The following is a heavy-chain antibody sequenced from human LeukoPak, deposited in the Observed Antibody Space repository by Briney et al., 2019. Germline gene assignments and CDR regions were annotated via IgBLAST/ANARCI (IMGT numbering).Heavy chain of an antibody. CDR2: IWTDGGT. D-gene: IGHD5-24*01. V-gene: IGHV3-53*01. CDR1: GFTVSNYY. CDR3: ARSNRDGYNFGY. J-gene: IGHJ4*02. Sequence: GGSLRLSCAASGFTVSNYYMSWVRQAPGKGLEWVSVIWTDGGTYYADSVKGRFTISRDNAKNSLYLQMNSLRAEDTAVYYCARSNRDGYNFGYWGQGTLVTVSS.